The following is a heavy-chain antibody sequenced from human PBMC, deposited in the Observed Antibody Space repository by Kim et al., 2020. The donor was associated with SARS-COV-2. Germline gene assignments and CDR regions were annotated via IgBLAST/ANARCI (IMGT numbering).Heavy chain of an antibody. V-gene: IGHV3-23*01. CDR3: AKVTSGSSGWFEYFQH. CDR1: GFTFNNYA. CDR2: IRDSGGST. J-gene: IGHJ1*01. D-gene: IGHD6-19*01. Sequence: GGSLRLSCAASGFTFNNYAMSWVRQAPGKGLEWVSGIRDSGGSTKYADSVKGRFSISRDNSKNTLYLQMDSLRAEDTAVYYCAKVTSGSSGWFEYFQHWGQGTLVPVSS.